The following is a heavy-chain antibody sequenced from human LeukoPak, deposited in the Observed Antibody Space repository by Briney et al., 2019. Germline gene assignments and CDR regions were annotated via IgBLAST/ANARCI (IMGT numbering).Heavy chain of an antibody. CDR3: ARGSGAGRGNWFDP. D-gene: IGHD3-10*01. CDR1: GGSISSGDYY. V-gene: IGHV4-30-4*01. J-gene: IGHJ5*02. Sequence: SETLSLTCTVSGGSISSGDYYWSWIRQPPGKGLEWIGYIYYSGSTYYNPSLKSRVTISVDTSKNQFSLKLSSVTAADTAVYYCARGSGAGRGNWFDPWGQGTLVTVSS. CDR2: IYYSGST.